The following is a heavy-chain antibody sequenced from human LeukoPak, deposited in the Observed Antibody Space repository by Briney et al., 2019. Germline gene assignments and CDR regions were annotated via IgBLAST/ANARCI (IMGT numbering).Heavy chain of an antibody. Sequence: PGGSLRLSCAASGFTFSSYAMSWVRQAPGKGLEWVSAISGSGGSTYYADSVKGRFTISRDNSKNTLYLQMNSLRAEDTAVHYCANSFPVGDYSLDYWGQGTLVTVSS. J-gene: IGHJ4*02. D-gene: IGHD4-11*01. CDR3: ANSFPVGDYSLDY. V-gene: IGHV3-23*01. CDR2: ISGSGGST. CDR1: GFTFSSYA.